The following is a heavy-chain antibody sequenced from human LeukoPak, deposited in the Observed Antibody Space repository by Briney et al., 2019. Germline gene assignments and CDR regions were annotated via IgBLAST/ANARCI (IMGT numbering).Heavy chain of an antibody. J-gene: IGHJ4*02. CDR1: GFTFSNAW. CDR3: TTDLGYSYY. D-gene: IGHD5-18*01. Sequence: PGGSLRLSCAASGFTFSNAWMSWVRHATGKGLEWVGRIKSKTDGGTTVYAAPVKGSFTISRDDSKSTLYLQMNSLKTEDTAVYYCTTDLGYSYYWGQGTLVTVSS. V-gene: IGHV3-15*01. CDR2: IKSKTDGGTT.